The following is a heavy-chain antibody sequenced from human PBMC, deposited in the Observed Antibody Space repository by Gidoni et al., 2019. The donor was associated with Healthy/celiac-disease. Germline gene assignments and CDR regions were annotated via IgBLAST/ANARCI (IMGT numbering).Heavy chain of an antibody. CDR2: IYYSGST. D-gene: IGHD3-9*01. CDR3: ARDIPYDILTGYYSYKGDY. V-gene: IGHV4-39*07. CDR1: GGSISSSSYY. Sequence: QLQLQESGPGLVKPSETLSLTCTVSGGSISSSSYYWGWIRQPPGKGLEWIGSIYYSGSTYYNPSLKSRVTISVDTSKNQFSLKLSSVTAADTAVYYCARDIPYDILTGYYSYKGDYWGQGTLVTVSS. J-gene: IGHJ4*02.